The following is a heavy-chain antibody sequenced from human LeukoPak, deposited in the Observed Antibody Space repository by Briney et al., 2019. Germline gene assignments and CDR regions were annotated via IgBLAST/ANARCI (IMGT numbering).Heavy chain of an antibody. CDR1: GFTFSSCE. V-gene: IGHV3-48*03. CDR2: ISSSGSTI. D-gene: IGHD4-17*01. CDR3: ARGYGDYSL. J-gene: IGHJ4*02. Sequence: GGSLRLSCAASGFTFSSCEMNWLRQAPWKGLEWVSYISSSGSTIYYADSVKGRFTISRDNAKNSLYLQMNSLRAEDTAVYYCARGYGDYSLWGQGTLVTASS.